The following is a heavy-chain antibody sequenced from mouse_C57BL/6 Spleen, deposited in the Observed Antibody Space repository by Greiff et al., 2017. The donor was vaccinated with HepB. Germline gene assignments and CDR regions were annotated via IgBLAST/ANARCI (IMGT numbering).Heavy chain of an antibody. J-gene: IGHJ3*01. D-gene: IGHD3-2*02. CDR1: GFTFSSYG. V-gene: IGHV5-6*02. CDR2: ISSGGSYT. CDR3: ARHASRDSSGWAY. Sequence: EVMLVESGGDLVKPGGSLKLSCAASGFTFSSYGMSWVRQTPDKRLEWVATISSGGSYTYYPDSVKGRFTISRDNAKNTLYLQMSSLKSEDTAMYYCARHASRDSSGWAYWGQGTLVTVSA.